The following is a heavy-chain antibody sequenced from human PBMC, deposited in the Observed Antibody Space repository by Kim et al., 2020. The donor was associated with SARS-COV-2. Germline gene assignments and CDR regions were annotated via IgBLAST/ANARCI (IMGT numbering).Heavy chain of an antibody. CDR2: ISDSGGST. Sequence: GSLRLSCAASGFTFSNYAMSWVRQAPGMGLEWVSFISDSGGSTYYADSVNGRFTFSRDNSKNTLYLQMNSLRAEDTALYYCAKGHTETIGGIDYWGQGTLVTVSS. J-gene: IGHJ4*02. V-gene: IGHV3-23*01. D-gene: IGHD1-26*01. CDR3: AKGHTETIGGIDY. CDR1: GFTFSNYA.